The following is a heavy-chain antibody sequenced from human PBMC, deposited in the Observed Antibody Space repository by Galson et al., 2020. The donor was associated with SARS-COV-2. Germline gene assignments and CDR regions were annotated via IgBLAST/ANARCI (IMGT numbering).Heavy chain of an antibody. CDR2: IYYTGST. J-gene: IGHJ3*02. Sequence: ETSETLSLTCSVSGVSMSRSSYYWAWIRQPPGKGLEWIGTIYYTGSTYYNPSLKSRVTISVDTSKNQFSLELTSVTAADTAVYYCARREGYYDSSGFSDDAFDIWGQGTMVTVSS. CDR1: GVSMSRSSYY. CDR3: ARREGYYDSSGFSDDAFDI. V-gene: IGHV4-39*01. D-gene: IGHD3-22*01.